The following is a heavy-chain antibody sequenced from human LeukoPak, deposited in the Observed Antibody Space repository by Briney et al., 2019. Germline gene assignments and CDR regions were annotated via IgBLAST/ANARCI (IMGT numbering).Heavy chain of an antibody. CDR3: SRGGANDL. V-gene: IGHV4-61*08. Sequence: NPSETLSLTCAVSGGSVSSGGYSWSWIRQPPGKGLEWMGRIFTSGSAAYNPSLKSRVTMSLDTSKNQFFLKLSSVTAADTAAYFCSRGGANDLWGQGTLVTVSS. D-gene: IGHD4/OR15-4a*01. CDR1: GGSVSSGGYS. J-gene: IGHJ5*02. CDR2: IFTSGSA.